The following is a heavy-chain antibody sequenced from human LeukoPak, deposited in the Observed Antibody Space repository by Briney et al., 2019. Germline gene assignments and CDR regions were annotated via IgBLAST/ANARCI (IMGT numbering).Heavy chain of an antibody. CDR3: ARGYYDSSGYYSGYFHH. CDR1: GGSISSYY. Sequence: PSETLSLTCTVSGGSISSYYWSWLRQPPGKGLEWIGYIYYSGRTSYNPSLKSRVTISVDTSKDQFSLKLSSLTAADTAVYYCARGYYDSSGYYSGYFHHWGQGTLVTVSS. J-gene: IGHJ1*01. V-gene: IGHV4-59*08. CDR2: IYYSGRT. D-gene: IGHD3-22*01.